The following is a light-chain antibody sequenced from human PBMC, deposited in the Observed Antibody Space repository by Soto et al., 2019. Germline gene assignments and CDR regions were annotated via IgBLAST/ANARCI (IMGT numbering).Light chain of an antibody. V-gene: IGKV1-5*01. J-gene: IGKJ2*01. CDR1: HSITNW. Sequence: DIQMTQSPSTLSASVGDRVTITCRASHSITNWLAWYQQKPWKAPKVLIYDVSTLGSGVPSRFSGSGSGTEFTLTISSLQPDDFATYYCQPYNNNFGQGTKVEIK. CDR3: QPYNNN. CDR2: DVS.